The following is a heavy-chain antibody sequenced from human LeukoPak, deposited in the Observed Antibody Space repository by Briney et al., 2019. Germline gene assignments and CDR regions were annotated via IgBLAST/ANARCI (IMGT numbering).Heavy chain of an antibody. V-gene: IGHV3-30*02. CDR3: AKDAYSSSWYAYLSWFDP. CDR2: IRYDGSNK. J-gene: IGHJ5*02. Sequence: GGSLRLSCAASGFTFSSYGMHWVRQAPGKGLEWVAFIRYDGSNKYYADSVKGRFTISRDNSKNTLYLQMNSLRAEDTAVYYCAKDAYSSSWYAYLSWFDPWGQGTLVTVSS. D-gene: IGHD6-13*01. CDR1: GFTFSSYG.